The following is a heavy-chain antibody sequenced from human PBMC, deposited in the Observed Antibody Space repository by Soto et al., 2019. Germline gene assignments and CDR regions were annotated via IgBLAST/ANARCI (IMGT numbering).Heavy chain of an antibody. CDR3: ARQEDYDILTGYYNPRFDY. Sequence: QVQLGQSGAEVKKPGASVKGSCKASGYTFTSYGISWVRQAPGQGLEWMGWISAYNGNTNYAQKLQGRVTMTTDTSTSTAYMELRSLRSDDTAVYYCARQEDYDILTGYYNPRFDYWGQGTLVTVSS. D-gene: IGHD3-9*01. CDR1: GYTFTSYG. V-gene: IGHV1-18*01. CDR2: ISAYNGNT. J-gene: IGHJ4*02.